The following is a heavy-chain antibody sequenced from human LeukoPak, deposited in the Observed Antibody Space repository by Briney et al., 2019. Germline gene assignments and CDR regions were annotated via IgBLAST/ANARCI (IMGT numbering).Heavy chain of an antibody. Sequence: ASVKVSCKASGYTFTSYYMHWVRQAPGQGFECMGWINPNSGGTNYAQKFQGRVTMTTDTSTTTAYMELRRLRSDDTAVYYCARFASVAHFDNWGQGTLVTVSS. CDR3: ARFASVAHFDN. V-gene: IGHV1-2*02. CDR1: GYTFTSYY. J-gene: IGHJ4*02. CDR2: INPNSGGT. D-gene: IGHD5-12*01.